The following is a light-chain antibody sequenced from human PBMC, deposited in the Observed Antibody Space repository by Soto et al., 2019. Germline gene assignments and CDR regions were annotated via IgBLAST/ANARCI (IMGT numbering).Light chain of an antibody. V-gene: IGKV3-20*01. CDR1: PSVSGSN. Sequence: IVLTQSPGTLSLSPAERATLSCRASPSVSGSNLAWYQQKPGQAPRLVIYGASSRATGIPDRFSGSGSGTDFTLTISRLEPEDFAVYYCQQYGSSTITFGQGTRLE. J-gene: IGKJ5*01. CDR3: QQYGSSTIT. CDR2: GAS.